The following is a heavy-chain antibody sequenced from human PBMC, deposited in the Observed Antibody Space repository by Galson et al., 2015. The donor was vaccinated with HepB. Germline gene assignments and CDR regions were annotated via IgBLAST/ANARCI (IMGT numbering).Heavy chain of an antibody. D-gene: IGHD5-12*01. CDR2: IIPIFGTA. Sequence: SVKVSCKASGGTFSSYAISWVRQAPGQGLEWMGGIIPIFGTANYAQKFQGRVTITADESTSTAYMELSSLRSEDTAVYYCARDRRQRGYSGYDEDAFDIWGQGTMVTVSS. CDR3: ARDRRQRGYSGYDEDAFDI. CDR1: GGTFSSYA. V-gene: IGHV1-69*13. J-gene: IGHJ3*02.